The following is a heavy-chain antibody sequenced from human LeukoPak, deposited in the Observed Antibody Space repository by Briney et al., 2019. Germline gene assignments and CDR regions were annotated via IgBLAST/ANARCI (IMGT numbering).Heavy chain of an antibody. Sequence: PSETLSLTCTVSVGSMSSGCYSWSWIRRHPGKGLEWIGYIYYSGSTYYNPSLKSRVTISVDTSKNQFSLKLSSVTAADTAVYYCARGTGDPHFDYWGQGTLVTVSS. D-gene: IGHD7-27*01. CDR1: VGSMSSGCYS. J-gene: IGHJ4*02. V-gene: IGHV4-31*03. CDR2: IYYSGST. CDR3: ARGTGDPHFDY.